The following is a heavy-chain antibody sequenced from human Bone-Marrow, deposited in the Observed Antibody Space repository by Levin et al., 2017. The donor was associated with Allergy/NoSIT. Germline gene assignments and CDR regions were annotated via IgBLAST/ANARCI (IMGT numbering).Heavy chain of an antibody. J-gene: IGHJ6*02. CDR1: GFTFSSYG. CDR2: ISYDGSNK. D-gene: IGHD6-13*01. CDR3: AKDCLVIGPRDVIAAALLKYYDYGMDV. V-gene: IGHV3-30*18. Sequence: GESLKISCAASGFTFSSYGMHWVRQAPGKGLEWVAVISYDGSNKYYADSVKGRFTISRDNSKNTLYLQMNSLRAEDTAVYYCAKDCLVIGPRDVIAAALLKYYDYGMDVWGQGTTVTVSS.